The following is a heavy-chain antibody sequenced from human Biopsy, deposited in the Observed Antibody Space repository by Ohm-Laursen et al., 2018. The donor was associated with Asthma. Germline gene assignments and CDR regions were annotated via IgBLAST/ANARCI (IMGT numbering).Heavy chain of an antibody. D-gene: IGHD6-13*01. J-gene: IGHJ5*01. V-gene: IGHV4-59*01. Sequence: SAPLSLPCPVSVASLRRSSWRWLRPPPGPGLAWLGSLSFRGSTPSPPSLTSRVPISVDTSKPQFSLRLSSVPAADTAVYYCARSLYSNSWQYVWFDSWGQGTLVTVSS. CDR3: ARSLYSNSWQYVWFDS. CDR1: VASLRRSS. CDR2: LSFRGST.